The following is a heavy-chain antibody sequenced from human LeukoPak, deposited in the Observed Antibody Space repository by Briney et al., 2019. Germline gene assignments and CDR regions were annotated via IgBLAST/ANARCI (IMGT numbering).Heavy chain of an antibody. CDR1: GFTFSSSA. CDR3: AKQLGYCSDGSCYFPY. Sequence: GGSLRLSCAASGFTFSSSAMSWVRQATGKGLEWVSAISNNGGYTYYADSVQGRFTISRDNSKSTLCLQMNSLRAEDTAVYYCAKQLGYCSDGSCYFPYWGQGTLVTVSS. CDR2: ISNNGGYT. D-gene: IGHD2-15*01. V-gene: IGHV3-23*01. J-gene: IGHJ4*02.